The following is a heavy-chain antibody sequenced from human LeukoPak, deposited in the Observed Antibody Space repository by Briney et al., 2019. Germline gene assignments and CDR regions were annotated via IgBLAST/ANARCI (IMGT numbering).Heavy chain of an antibody. V-gene: IGHV3-23*01. CDR2: ISNNGGYT. CDR3: AKQLGYCSDGSCYFPY. Sequence: GGSLRLSCAASGFTFSSSAMSWVRQAPGKGLEWVSAISNNGGYTYYADSVQGRITISRDNSKSTLCLQMNSLRAEDTAVYYCAKQLGYCSDGSCYFPYWGQGTLVTVSS. D-gene: IGHD2-15*01. CDR1: GFTFSSSA. J-gene: IGHJ4*02.